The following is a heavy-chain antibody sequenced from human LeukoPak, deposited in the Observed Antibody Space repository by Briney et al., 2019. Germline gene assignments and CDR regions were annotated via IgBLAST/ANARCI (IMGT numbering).Heavy chain of an antibody. Sequence: GRSLRLSCAASGFTFSSYAMSWVRQAPGKGLEWVSGIGGSGVSTYYADSVKGRFTISRDNSKNELYLQLNSLRAEDTAVYFCAKVFGEIVRSGLYYFDSWGPGIQVIVSS. V-gene: IGHV3-23*01. CDR2: IGGSGVST. J-gene: IGHJ4*02. CDR1: GFTFSSYA. D-gene: IGHD3-16*01. CDR3: AKVFGEIVRSGLYYFDS.